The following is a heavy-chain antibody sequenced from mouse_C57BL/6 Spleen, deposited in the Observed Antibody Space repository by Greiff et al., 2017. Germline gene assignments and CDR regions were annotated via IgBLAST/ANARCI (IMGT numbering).Heavy chain of an antibody. CDR1: GFTFSSYA. D-gene: IGHD2-3*01. Sequence: EVMLVESGGGLVKPGGSLKLSCAASGFTFSSYAMSWVRQTPEKRLEWVATISDGGSYTYYPDNVKGRFTISRDNAKNNLYLQMSHLKSEDTSMYYRARGDGDPFDYWGQGTTLTVSS. J-gene: IGHJ2*01. V-gene: IGHV5-4*03. CDR2: ISDGGSYT. CDR3: ARGDGDPFDY.